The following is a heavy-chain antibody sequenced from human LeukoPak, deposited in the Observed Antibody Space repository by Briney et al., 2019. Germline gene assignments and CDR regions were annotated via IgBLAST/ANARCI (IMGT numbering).Heavy chain of an antibody. V-gene: IGHV5-10-1*01. D-gene: IGHD4-17*01. J-gene: IGHJ6*02. CDR2: IDPSDSYA. CDR3: ATVTTIYYYYGMDV. Sequence: GESLKISCKGSGYSFTSYWITWVRQMPGKGLEWMGWIDPSDSYANYSPSFQGHVTISADKSISTAYLQWSSLKASDTAMYYCATVTTIYYYYGMDVWGQGTTVTVSS. CDR1: GYSFTSYW.